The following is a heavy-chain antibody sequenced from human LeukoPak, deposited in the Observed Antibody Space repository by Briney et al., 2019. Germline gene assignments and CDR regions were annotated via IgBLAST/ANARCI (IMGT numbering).Heavy chain of an antibody. CDR2: IYYSGST. D-gene: IGHD3-22*01. V-gene: IGHV4-34*01. CDR3: ASHSSGYSEYFQH. J-gene: IGHJ1*01. Sequence: SETLSLTCAYSGSFSGYYWSWIRQSPGQGLEWIGSIYYSGSTYYNPSLKSRVTISVDTSKNQFSLKLSSVTAADTALYYCASHSSGYSEYFQHWGQGTLVTVSS. CDR1: SGSFSGYY.